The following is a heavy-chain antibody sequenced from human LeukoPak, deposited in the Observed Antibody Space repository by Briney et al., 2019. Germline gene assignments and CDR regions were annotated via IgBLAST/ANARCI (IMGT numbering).Heavy chain of an antibody. D-gene: IGHD3-10*01. CDR2: TYYSGST. Sequence: SETLSLTCTASGGSISSYYWSWIRQPPGKGLEWIGSTYYSGSTNYNPSLKSRVTISVDTSKNQFSLKLSSVTAADTAVYYCARTTMVRGTYYMDVWGKGTTVTISS. V-gene: IGHV4-59*01. CDR3: ARTTMVRGTYYMDV. J-gene: IGHJ6*03. CDR1: GGSISSYY.